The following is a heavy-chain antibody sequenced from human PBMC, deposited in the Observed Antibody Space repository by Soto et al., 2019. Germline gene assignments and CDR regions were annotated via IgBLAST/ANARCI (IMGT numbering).Heavy chain of an antibody. Sequence: EVQLLESGGGLVQPGGSLRLSCAASGFIFSSYAMSWVRQAPGKGLEWVSAISGSGTTAYYADSVKGRFTFSRDNSKKTMYLQMNSLRAEDTAVYYCAKSTDGCFSACEIWGQWTMVTVSS. D-gene: IGHD6-19*01. CDR3: AKSTDGCFSACEI. CDR2: ISGSGTTA. V-gene: IGHV3-23*01. J-gene: IGHJ3*02. CDR1: GFIFSSYA.